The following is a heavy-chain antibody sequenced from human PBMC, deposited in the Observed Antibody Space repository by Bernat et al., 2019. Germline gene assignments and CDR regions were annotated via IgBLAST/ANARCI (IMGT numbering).Heavy chain of an antibody. CDR2: ISGSGGST. CDR3: AKDGYDSPTDYYGMDV. Sequence: EVQLLESGGGLVQPGGSLRLSCAASGFTFSSYAMSWVRQAPGKGLEWVSAISGSGGSTYYADSVKGRFTISRDNSKNTLYLQMNSLRAEDTAVYYCAKDGYDSPTDYYGMDVWGQGTTVTVSS. V-gene: IGHV3-23*01. J-gene: IGHJ6*02. CDR1: GFTFSSYA. D-gene: IGHD5-12*01.